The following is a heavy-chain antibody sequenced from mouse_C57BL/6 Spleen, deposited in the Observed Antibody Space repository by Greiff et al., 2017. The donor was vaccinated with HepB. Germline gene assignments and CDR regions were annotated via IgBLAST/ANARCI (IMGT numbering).Heavy chain of an antibody. CDR1: GYSFTGYY. V-gene: IGHV1-42*01. CDR3: ARRSPYYGSSPYYFAY. Sequence: EVKLQESGPELVKPGASVKISCKASGYSFTGYYMNWVKQSPEKSLEWIGEINPSTGGTTYNQKFKAKATLTVDKSSSTAYMQLKSLTSEDSAVYYCARRSPYYGSSPYYFAYWGQGTTLTVSS. J-gene: IGHJ2*01. D-gene: IGHD1-1*01. CDR2: INPSTGGT.